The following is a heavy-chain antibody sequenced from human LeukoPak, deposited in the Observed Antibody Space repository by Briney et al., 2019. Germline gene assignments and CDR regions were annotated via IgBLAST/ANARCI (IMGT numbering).Heavy chain of an antibody. J-gene: IGHJ6*02. CDR3: ARRGVTTQYSFYAMAV. V-gene: IGHV1-69*13. D-gene: IGHD2-21*02. CDR2: IIPIFGTA. CDR1: GGTFSSYA. Sequence: SVKVSCKAPGGTFSSYAISWVRQAPGQGLEWMGGIIPIFGTANYAQKFQGRVTITADESTSTAYMELSSLTSEDTAVYYCARRGVTTQYSFYAMAVWGQGTTVTVSS.